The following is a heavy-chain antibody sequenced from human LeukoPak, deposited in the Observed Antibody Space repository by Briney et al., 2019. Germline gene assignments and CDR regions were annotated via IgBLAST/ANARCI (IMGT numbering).Heavy chain of an antibody. V-gene: IGHV4-59*12. CDR1: GGSISSYY. CDR3: ARDPGYCSGGSCYPYFDY. D-gene: IGHD2-15*01. Sequence: PSETLSLTCTVSGGSISSYYWSWIRQPPGKGLEWIGYIYYSGSTNYNPSLKSRVTMSVDTSKNQFSLKLSSVTAADTAVYYCARDPGYCSGGSCYPYFDYWGQGTLVTVSS. CDR2: IYYSGST. J-gene: IGHJ4*02.